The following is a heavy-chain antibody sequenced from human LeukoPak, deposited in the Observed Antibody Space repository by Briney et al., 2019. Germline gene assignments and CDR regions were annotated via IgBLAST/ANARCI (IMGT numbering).Heavy chain of an antibody. J-gene: IGHJ4*02. Sequence: PGGSLRLSCAASGSTFSRYWMHWVRQAPGKGLVWVSRINSDGSSTSYADSVKGRFTISRDNAKNTPYLQMNSLRAEETAVYYCARDRGSYFDYWAREPWSASPQ. D-gene: IGHD1-26*01. CDR3: ARDRGSYFDY. CDR2: INSDGSST. CDR1: GSTFSRYW. V-gene: IGHV3-74*01.